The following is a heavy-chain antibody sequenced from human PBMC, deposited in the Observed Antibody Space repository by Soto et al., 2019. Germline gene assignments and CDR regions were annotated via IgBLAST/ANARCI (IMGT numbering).Heavy chain of an antibody. CDR3: ARDFYYDSSGYYMGLDY. Sequence: QVQLVQSGAEVKKPGASVKVSCKASGYTFTSYAMHWVRQAPGQRLEWMGWINAGNGNTKYSQKFQGRVTITRDTSASTAYMELSSLRSEDTAVYYCARDFYYDSSGYYMGLDYWCQGTLVTVSS. J-gene: IGHJ4*02. CDR2: INAGNGNT. D-gene: IGHD3-22*01. V-gene: IGHV1-3*01. CDR1: GYTFTSYA.